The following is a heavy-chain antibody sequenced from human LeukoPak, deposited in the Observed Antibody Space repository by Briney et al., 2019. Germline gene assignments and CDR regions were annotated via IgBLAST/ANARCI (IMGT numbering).Heavy chain of an antibody. J-gene: IGHJ4*02. D-gene: IGHD4-17*01. V-gene: IGHV4-39*01. CDR2: IYYSGST. CDR1: GGSISRSLYY. CDR3: ARHYSGDLYYFDY. Sequence: PSETLSLTSTVSGGSISRSLYYWGWIRQPPGKGLEWIGTIYYSGSTYYNPSLRSRVTMSVDTSNNHFSLKLSSVTAADTAVYYCARHYSGDLYYFDYWGQGTLVTVSS.